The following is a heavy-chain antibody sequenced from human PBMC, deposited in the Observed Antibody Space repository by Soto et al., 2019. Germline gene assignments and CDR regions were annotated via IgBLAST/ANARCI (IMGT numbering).Heavy chain of an antibody. Sequence: ASVKVSCKASGYTFTSYYMHWVRQAPVQGLERMGIINPSGGSTSYAQKFQGRVTMTRDTPTSTVYMELSSLRSEDTAVYYCARDLDNYCRSTSCSESFDYWGQGTPVTVSS. CDR3: ARDLDNYCRSTSCSESFDY. CDR1: GYTFTSYY. D-gene: IGHD2-2*01. CDR2: INPSGGST. J-gene: IGHJ4*02. V-gene: IGHV1-46*03.